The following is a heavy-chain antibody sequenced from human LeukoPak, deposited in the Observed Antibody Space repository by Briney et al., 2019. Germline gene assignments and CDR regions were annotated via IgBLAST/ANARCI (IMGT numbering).Heavy chain of an antibody. CDR1: GFTFSRAW. D-gene: IGHD4-23*01. Sequence: GGSLRLSCAASGFTFSRAWMSWVRQAPGKGLEWVANIKEDGSEDYYADSVKGRFAISKDNAKNSLYLQMNSLRAEDTAVYYCARGTRFYGGNPGFDYWGQGTLVTVSS. CDR3: ARGTRFYGGNPGFDY. J-gene: IGHJ4*02. CDR2: IKEDGSED. V-gene: IGHV3-7*01.